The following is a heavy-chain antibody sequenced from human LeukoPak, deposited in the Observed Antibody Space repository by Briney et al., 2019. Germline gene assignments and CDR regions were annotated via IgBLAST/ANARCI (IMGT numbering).Heavy chain of an antibody. CDR3: ARDGSIAAAGHAEYFQH. Sequence: QPGGSLRLSCAASGFTFSSYWMSWVRQAPGKGLEWVANIKQDGSEKYYVDSVKGRITISRDNAKNSLYLQMNSLRAEDTAVYYCARDGSIAAAGHAEYFQHWGQGTLVTVSS. V-gene: IGHV3-7*01. CDR1: GFTFSSYW. J-gene: IGHJ1*01. D-gene: IGHD6-13*01. CDR2: IKQDGSEK.